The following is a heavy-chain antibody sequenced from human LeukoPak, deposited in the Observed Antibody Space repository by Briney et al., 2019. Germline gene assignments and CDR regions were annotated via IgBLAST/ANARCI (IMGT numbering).Heavy chain of an antibody. J-gene: IGHJ3*02. Sequence: GASVTVSCKASGYTFTGYYMHWVRQAPGQGLEWMGWINPNSGGTNYAQKFQGRVTMTRDTSISIAYMELSRLRSDDTAVYYCARDSYYDPFDIWGQGTMVTVSS. D-gene: IGHD1-26*01. CDR1: GYTFTGYY. V-gene: IGHV1-2*02. CDR2: INPNSGGT. CDR3: ARDSYYDPFDI.